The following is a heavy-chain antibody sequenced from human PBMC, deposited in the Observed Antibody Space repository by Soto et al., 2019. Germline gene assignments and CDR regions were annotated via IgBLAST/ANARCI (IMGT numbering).Heavy chain of an antibody. CDR3: AKGIAAAGDFDY. Sequence: SETLSLTCTVSGGSISSGDYYWSWIRQPPGKGLEWIGYIYYSGSTYYNPSLKSRVTISVDTSKNQFSLKLSSVTAADTAVYYCAKGIAAAGDFDYWGQGTLVT. CDR2: IYYSGST. V-gene: IGHV4-30-4*01. J-gene: IGHJ4*02. CDR1: GGSISSGDYY. D-gene: IGHD6-13*01.